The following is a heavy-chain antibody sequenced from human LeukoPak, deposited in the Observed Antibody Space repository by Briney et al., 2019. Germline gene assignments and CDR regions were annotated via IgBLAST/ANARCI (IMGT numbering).Heavy chain of an antibody. Sequence: ASVKVSCKASGYTFTGYYMHWVRQAPGQGLEWMGWINPNSGGTNYAQKFQGRVTMTRDTSISTAYMELSRLRSDDTAVYYCARDLGELRFLEWLSNWFDPWGQGTLVTVSS. CDR2: INPNSGGT. V-gene: IGHV1-2*02. CDR1: GYTFTGYY. CDR3: ARDLGELRFLEWLSNWFDP. D-gene: IGHD3-3*01. J-gene: IGHJ5*02.